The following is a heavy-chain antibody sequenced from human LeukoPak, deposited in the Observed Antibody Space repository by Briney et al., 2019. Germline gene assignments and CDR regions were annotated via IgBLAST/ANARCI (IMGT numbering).Heavy chain of an antibody. CDR2: INYSGST. D-gene: IGHD1-7*01. Sequence: SETLSLTCTVSGGSISTSSYYWGWIRQPPGKGLVWIGSINYSGSTFYNPSLKSPVTISVDTSKNQFSLRLSSMTAADTAVYYCAKRNWNYENWFDPWGQGTLVTVSS. CDR3: AKRNWNYENWFDP. V-gene: IGHV4-39*01. J-gene: IGHJ5*02. CDR1: GGSISTSSYY.